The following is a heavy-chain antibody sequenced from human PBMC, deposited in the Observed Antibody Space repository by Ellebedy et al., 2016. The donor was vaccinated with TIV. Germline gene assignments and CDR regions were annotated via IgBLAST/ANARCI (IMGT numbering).Heavy chain of an antibody. Sequence: SGPTLVXPPQTLTLTCTFSGFSLNTRGVGVAWIRQPPGKALEWLAILYWNDAEHYIPSLRSRLSITKDTSRNRVTLRMTNMDPADAGTYFCALSQSSGNFDYWGQGTLVTVSS. CDR3: ALSQSSGNFDY. V-gene: IGHV2-5*01. CDR1: GFSLNTRGVG. J-gene: IGHJ4*02. D-gene: IGHD1-26*01. CDR2: LYWNDAE.